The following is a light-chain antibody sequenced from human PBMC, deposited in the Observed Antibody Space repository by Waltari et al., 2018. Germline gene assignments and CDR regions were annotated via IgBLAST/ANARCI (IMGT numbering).Light chain of an antibody. CDR3: HHYYIPPLT. CDR1: QSLLSRYNSTTY. V-gene: IGKV4-1*01. CDR2: WAS. J-gene: IGKJ5*01. Sequence: EIVLTQSPDSLAVSLGERATIKCKSSQSLLSRYNSTTYIAWYQQKPGQPPKLLINWASTRGTGVPDRFSGSGSGTDFTLTISSLQAEDVAVYYCHHYYIPPLTFGQGTRLEIK.